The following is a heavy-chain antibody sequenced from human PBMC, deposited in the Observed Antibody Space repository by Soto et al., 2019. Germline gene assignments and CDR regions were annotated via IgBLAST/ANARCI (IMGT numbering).Heavy chain of an antibody. D-gene: IGHD1-1*01. J-gene: IGHJ4*02. CDR1: GYTFTGYY. Sequence: ASVKVSCKASGYTFTGYYMHWVRQAPGQGLEWKGRINPNSGGTNYAQNFQGWVTMTRDTSISTAYMELSRLRSDDTAVYYCARTLRTTTHFDYWGQGTLVTVSS. V-gene: IGHV1-2*04. CDR2: INPNSGGT. CDR3: ARTLRTTTHFDY.